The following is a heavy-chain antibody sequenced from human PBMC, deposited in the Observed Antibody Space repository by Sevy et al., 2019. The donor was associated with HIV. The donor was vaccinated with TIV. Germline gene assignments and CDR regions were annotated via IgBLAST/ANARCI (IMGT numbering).Heavy chain of an antibody. J-gene: IGHJ6*02. CDR1: GFTFSSYG. CDR3: ARSIVVVPAAIRLPIYYYYGMDV. CDR2: IWYDGSNK. V-gene: IGHV3-33*01. Sequence: GGSLRLSCAASGFTFSSYGMHWVRQAPGKGLEWVAVIWYDGSNKYYADSVKGRFTNSRDNSKNTVYLQMNSLRAEDTAVYYCARSIVVVPAAIRLPIYYYYGMDVWGQGTTVTVSS. D-gene: IGHD2-2*02.